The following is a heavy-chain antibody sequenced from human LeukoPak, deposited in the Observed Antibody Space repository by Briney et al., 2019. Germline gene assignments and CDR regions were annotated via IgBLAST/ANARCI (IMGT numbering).Heavy chain of an antibody. V-gene: IGHV4-30-2*01. Sequence: KASETLSLTCDVSGGSISSGLYSWSWIRQPLGKGLEWIGYIYHTGSTYYNPSLKSRVTISVDTSKNQFFLRLSSVTAADTAVYYCARLQYCSGTSCYWFDPWGQGTLVTVSS. J-gene: IGHJ5*02. CDR2: IYHTGST. CDR1: GGSISSGLYS. D-gene: IGHD2-2*01. CDR3: ARLQYCSGTSCYWFDP.